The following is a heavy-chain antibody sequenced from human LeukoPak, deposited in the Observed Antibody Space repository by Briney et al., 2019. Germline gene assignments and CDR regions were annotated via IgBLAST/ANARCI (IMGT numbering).Heavy chain of an antibody. CDR1: GDSFTNTDFV. Sequence: SETLSLTCTVSGDSFTNTDFVWGWLRQPPGKGLEWIANIDDSGRIYSNPSLRRRVTMSRDTSKNQFSLKVTSVTAADTAVYYCARLDGSLAHISGSYPDFWGQGILVTVSS. CDR2: IDDSGRI. CDR3: ARLDGSLAHISGSYPDF. V-gene: IGHV4-39*01. J-gene: IGHJ4*02. D-gene: IGHD3-10*01.